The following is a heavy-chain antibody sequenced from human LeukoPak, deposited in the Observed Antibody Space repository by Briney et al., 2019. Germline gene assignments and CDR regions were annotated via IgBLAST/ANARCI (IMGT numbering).Heavy chain of an antibody. CDR1: GFTFSNAW. CDR2: IKSKTDGGTT. D-gene: IGHD3-16*02. Sequence: GGSLRLSCAASGFTFSNAWMSWVRQAPGKGLEWVGRIKSKTDGGTTDYAAPVKGRFTISRDDSKNTLYLQMNSLKTEDTAVYYCTTDSYDYVWGSYRYDYWGQGTLVTVSS. CDR3: TTDSYDYVWGSYRYDY. V-gene: IGHV3-15*01. J-gene: IGHJ4*02.